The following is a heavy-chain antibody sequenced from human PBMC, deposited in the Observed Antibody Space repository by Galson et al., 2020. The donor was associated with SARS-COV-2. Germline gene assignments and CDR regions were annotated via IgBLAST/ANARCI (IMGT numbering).Heavy chain of an antibody. D-gene: IGHD1-26*01. CDR2: ITGRNVI. CDR1: GFSFSTYT. Sequence: GSLRLSCSASGFSFSTYTMNWVRRTSGKGLEWVSSITGRNVIFYTDSVKGRFSISRDNAKSSLYLQMNSLRAEDTGVYYCARVMGEARDYWGQGTLVTVSS. CDR3: ARVMGEARDY. J-gene: IGHJ4*02. V-gene: IGHV3-21*06.